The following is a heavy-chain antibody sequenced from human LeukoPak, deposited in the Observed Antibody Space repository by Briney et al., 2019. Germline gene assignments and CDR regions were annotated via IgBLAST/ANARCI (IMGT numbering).Heavy chain of an antibody. V-gene: IGHV3-48*04. CDR1: GFTFSSYG. CDR2: ISSSGSTT. CDR3: ARSPAGANYCLDV. D-gene: IGHD1-14*01. J-gene: IGHJ6*03. Sequence: PGGTLRLSCAASGFTFSSYGMSWVRQAPGKGLEWVSYISSSGSTTYYADSMKGRFTISRDNAKNSLYLQMNSLRAEDTAVYYCARSPAGANYCLDVWGKGTTVTISS.